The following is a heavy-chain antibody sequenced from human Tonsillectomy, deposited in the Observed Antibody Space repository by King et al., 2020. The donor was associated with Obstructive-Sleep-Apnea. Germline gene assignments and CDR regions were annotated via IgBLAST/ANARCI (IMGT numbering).Heavy chain of an antibody. J-gene: IGHJ4*02. CDR3: ARDVSTGAFDY. Sequence: VQLVESGGGLVQPGGSLRLSCAASGFTFSAYWMSWGRQAPGKGLGWVSSIKADGSEKYYVDSVKGRFTISRDNAKSSLYLQMNSLRAEDTTLYYCARDVSTGAFDYWGQGTLVTVSS. V-gene: IGHV3-7*01. CDR1: GFTFSAYW. CDR2: IKADGSEK. D-gene: IGHD1-1*01.